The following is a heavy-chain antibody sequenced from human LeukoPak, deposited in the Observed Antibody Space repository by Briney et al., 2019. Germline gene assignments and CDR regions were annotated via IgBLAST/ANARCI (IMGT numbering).Heavy chain of an antibody. CDR1: GFTFSSYS. V-gene: IGHV3-21*01. J-gene: IGHJ4*02. D-gene: IGHD6-13*01. CDR2: ISSSSSYI. CDR3: AADGSSWSSLDY. Sequence: GGSLRLSCAASGFTFSSYSMNWVRQAPGKGLEWVSSISSSSSYIYYADSVKGRFTISRDNAKNSLYLQMNSLRAEDTAVYYCAADGSSWSSLDYWGQGTLVTVSS.